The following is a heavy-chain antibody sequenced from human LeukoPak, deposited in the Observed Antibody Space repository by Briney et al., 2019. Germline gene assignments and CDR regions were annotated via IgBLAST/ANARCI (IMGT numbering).Heavy chain of an antibody. CDR1: GGTFSSYA. D-gene: IGHD3-22*01. V-gene: IGHV1-69*13. Sequence: SVKVSCKASGGTFSSYAISWVRQAPGQGLEWMGGVIPIFGTANYAQKFQGRVTITADESTSTAYMELSSLRSEDTAVYYCARGSSGYYYGMDVWGQGTTVTVSS. J-gene: IGHJ6*02. CDR2: VIPIFGTA. CDR3: ARGSSGYYYGMDV.